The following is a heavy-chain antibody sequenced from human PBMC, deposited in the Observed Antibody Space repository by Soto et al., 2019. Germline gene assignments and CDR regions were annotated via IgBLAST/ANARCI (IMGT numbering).Heavy chain of an antibody. Sequence: GGSLRLSCAASGFTVSSNYMSWVRQAPGKGLEWVSVIYSGGSTYYADSVKGRFTISRDNSKNTLYLQMNSLRAEDTAVYYCAKLALYSTSWYEIDHSGQGTLITVSS. J-gene: IGHJ4*02. CDR1: GFTVSSNY. CDR2: IYSGGST. D-gene: IGHD6-13*01. CDR3: AKLALYSTSWYEIDH. V-gene: IGHV3-66*04.